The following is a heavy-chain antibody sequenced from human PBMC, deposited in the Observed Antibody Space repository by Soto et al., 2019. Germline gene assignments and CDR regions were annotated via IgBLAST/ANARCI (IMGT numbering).Heavy chain of an antibody. J-gene: IGHJ6*02. Sequence: ASVKVSCKASGYTFTSYGISWVRQAPGQGLEWMGWISAYNGNTNYAQKLQGRVTMTTDTSTSTAYMELRSLRPDDTAVYYCAREGAGQLGLAYYYYGMDVWGQGTTVTVSS. D-gene: IGHD6-6*01. CDR2: ISAYNGNT. CDR1: GYTFTSYG. V-gene: IGHV1-18*01. CDR3: AREGAGQLGLAYYYYGMDV.